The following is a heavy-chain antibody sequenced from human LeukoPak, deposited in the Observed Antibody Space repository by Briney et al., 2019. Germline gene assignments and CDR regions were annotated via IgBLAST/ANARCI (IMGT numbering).Heavy chain of an antibody. V-gene: IGHV4-34*01. CDR2: INHSGST. J-gene: IGHJ6*02. Sequence: SETLSLTCAVYGGSFSGYYWSWIRHPPGKGLEWIGEINHSGSTNYNPSLKSRVTISVDTSKKQISLKLSSVTAADTAVYSGATHSGCERGYYEYGMYVWGQGTTVNVPS. CDR1: GGSFSGYY. CDR3: ATHSGCERGYYEYGMYV. D-gene: IGHD5-12*01.